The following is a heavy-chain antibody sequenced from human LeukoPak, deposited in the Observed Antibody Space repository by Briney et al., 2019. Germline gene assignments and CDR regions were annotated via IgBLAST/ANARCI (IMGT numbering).Heavy chain of an antibody. V-gene: IGHV3-66*02. CDR1: GFTVSSNY. Sequence: PGGSLRLSCAASGFTVSSNYMSWVRQAPGKGLEWVSVIYSGGSTYYADSVKGRFTISRDNSKNTLYLQMNSLRAEDTAVYYYARGGIAVASRVFDYWGQGTLVTVSS. J-gene: IGHJ4*02. CDR3: ARGGIAVASRVFDY. CDR2: IYSGGST. D-gene: IGHD6-19*01.